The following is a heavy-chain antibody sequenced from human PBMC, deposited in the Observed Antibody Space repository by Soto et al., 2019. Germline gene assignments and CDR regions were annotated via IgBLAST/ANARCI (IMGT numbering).Heavy chain of an antibody. CDR1: GYTFTSYY. J-gene: IGHJ4*02. V-gene: IGHV1-46*01. CDR2: INPSGGST. D-gene: IGHD6-19*01. Sequence: ASVKVSCKASGYTFTSYYMHWVRQAPGQGLEWMGIINPSGGSTSYAQKFQGRVTMTRDTSTSTVYMELSSLRSEDTAVYYCARDLPGIAEAGGAHMFDSWSQGTLVTVSS. CDR3: ARDLPGIAEAGGAHMFDS.